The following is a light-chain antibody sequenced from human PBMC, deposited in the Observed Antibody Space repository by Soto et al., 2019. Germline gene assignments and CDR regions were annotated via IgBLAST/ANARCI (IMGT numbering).Light chain of an antibody. Sequence: EIVLTQSPATLSLSPGERATLSCRASQSVSSYLAWYQQKPGQAPRLLIYDASNRATGIPARFSGSGSGTDFTLTISSLEPEDFATYYCQQANSFPITFGQGTRL. CDR2: DAS. CDR1: QSVSSY. V-gene: IGKV3-11*01. CDR3: QQANSFPIT. J-gene: IGKJ5*01.